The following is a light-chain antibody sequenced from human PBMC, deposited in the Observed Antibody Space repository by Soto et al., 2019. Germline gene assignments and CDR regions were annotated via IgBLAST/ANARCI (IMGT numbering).Light chain of an antibody. J-gene: IGLJ2*01. V-gene: IGLV2-11*01. CDR2: DVN. CDR3: SSYAGNYTLD. CDR1: SSDVGTYNS. Sequence: QSALTQPRSVSGSPGQSVTISCTGTSSDVGTYNSVSWYQQHPGKAPKLIIYDVNKRPSGVPDRFSGSMSGNTASLTISGLQADDEADYHCSSYAGNYTLDFGGVTKVTVL.